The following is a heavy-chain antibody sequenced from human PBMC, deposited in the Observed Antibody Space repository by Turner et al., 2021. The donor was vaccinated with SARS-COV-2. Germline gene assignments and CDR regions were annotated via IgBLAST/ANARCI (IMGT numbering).Heavy chain of an antibody. CDR2: ISGSGGST. CDR3: AKPPGEQWLVLALVFDY. V-gene: IGHV3-23*01. D-gene: IGHD6-19*01. CDR1: GSTFSSYA. Sequence: EVQLLESGGGWFQPGGSLGLPCAASGSTFSSYAMSWVRQAPGKGLEWVSAISGSGGSTYYADSVKGRFTISRDNSKNTLYLQMNSLRAEDTAVYYCAKPPGEQWLVLALVFDYWGQGTLVTVSS. J-gene: IGHJ4*02.